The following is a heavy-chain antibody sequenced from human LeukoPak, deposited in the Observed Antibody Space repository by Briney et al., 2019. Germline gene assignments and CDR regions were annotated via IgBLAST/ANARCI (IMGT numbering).Heavy chain of an antibody. V-gene: IGHV3-48*01. D-gene: IGHD2-21*01. Sequence: GGSLRLSCAASGFTFSSYSMNWVRQAPGKGLEWVSYISSSSSTIYYADSVKGRFTISRDNAKNSLYLQMNSLRAEDTAVYYCARGRAYYGGDCYDYWGQGTLVTVSS. CDR3: ARGRAYYGGDCYDY. CDR1: GFTFSSYS. CDR2: ISSSSSTI. J-gene: IGHJ4*02.